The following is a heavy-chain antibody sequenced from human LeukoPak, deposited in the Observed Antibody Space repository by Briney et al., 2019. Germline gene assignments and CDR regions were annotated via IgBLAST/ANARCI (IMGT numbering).Heavy chain of an antibody. CDR2: INPNSGGT. Sequence: ASVKVSCKASGYTFTGYYMHWVRQAPGQGLEWMGWINPNSGGTNSAQKFQGRVTMTRDTSISTAYMELSRLRSDDTAVYYCARNWVPYRGGDCYLGYWGQGTLVTVSS. D-gene: IGHD2-21*02. V-gene: IGHV1-2*02. J-gene: IGHJ4*02. CDR3: ARNWVPYRGGDCYLGY. CDR1: GYTFTGYY.